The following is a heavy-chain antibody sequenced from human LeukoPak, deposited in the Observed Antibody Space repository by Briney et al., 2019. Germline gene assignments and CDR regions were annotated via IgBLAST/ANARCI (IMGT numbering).Heavy chain of an antibody. CDR3: ARGGYCSSTSCPPDAFDI. J-gene: IGHJ3*02. Sequence: SETLSLTCAVYGGSFSGYYWSWIRQPPGKWLEWIGEINHSGSTNYNPSLKSRVTISVDTSKNQFSLKLSSVTDADTAVYYCARGGYCSSTSCPPDAFDIWGQGTMVTVSS. CDR1: GGSFSGYY. V-gene: IGHV4-34*01. D-gene: IGHD2-2*01. CDR2: INHSGST.